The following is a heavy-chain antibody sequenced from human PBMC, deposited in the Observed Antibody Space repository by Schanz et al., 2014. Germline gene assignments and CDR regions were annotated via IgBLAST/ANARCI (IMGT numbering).Heavy chain of an antibody. CDR3: ARSGGSVFDY. CDR2: ISWNSGTI. V-gene: IGHV3-23*01. CDR1: GFTFSSYA. Sequence: EVQLLESGGGLIQPGGSLRLSCAASGFTFSSYAMSWVRQARGKGLEWVSVISWNSGTIGYADSVKGRFTISRDNAKNSLYLQMNSLRAEDTAVYYCARSGGSVFDYWAQGTLVTVSS. J-gene: IGHJ4*02. D-gene: IGHD6-25*01.